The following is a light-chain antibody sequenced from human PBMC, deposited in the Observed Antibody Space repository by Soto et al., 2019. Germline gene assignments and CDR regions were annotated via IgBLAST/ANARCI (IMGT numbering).Light chain of an antibody. Sequence: DIQMTQSPSSLSASVGDRVTITCRASQSISSYLNWYQQKPGKAPKLLIYAASSLQSGVPSRFSGSGSGTDFALTIGSLQPEDFATYYCQPSYSTLPFNFGPGHNVDI. V-gene: IGKV1-39*01. CDR1: QSISSY. CDR2: AAS. J-gene: IGKJ3*01. CDR3: QPSYSTLPFN.